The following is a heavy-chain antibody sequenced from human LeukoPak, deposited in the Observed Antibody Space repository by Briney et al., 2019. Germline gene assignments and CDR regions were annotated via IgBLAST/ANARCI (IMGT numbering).Heavy chain of an antibody. V-gene: IGHV3-15*01. CDR2: IKSKTDGGTT. J-gene: IGHJ3*02. CDR3: TTDHNYDILTGYYGDI. Sequence: GGSLRLSCAASGFTFSNAWMSWVRQAPGKGLEWVGRIKSKTDGGTTDYAAPVKGRFTISRDDSKNTLYLQMNSLKTEDTALYYCTTDHNYDILTGYYGDIWGQGTMVTGSS. CDR1: GFTFSNAW. D-gene: IGHD3-9*01.